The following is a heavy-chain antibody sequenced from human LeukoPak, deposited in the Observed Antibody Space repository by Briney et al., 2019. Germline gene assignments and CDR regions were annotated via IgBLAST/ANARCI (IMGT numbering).Heavy chain of an antibody. J-gene: IGHJ4*02. D-gene: IGHD3-10*01. Sequence: GGSLRLSCAASGFTFSSYVMSWVRQAPGKGLEWVSAISGSGGSTYYADSVKGRFTISRDNSKNTLYLQMNSLRAEDTAVYYCAKVGFGEFQGHFDYWGQGTLVTVSS. V-gene: IGHV3-23*01. CDR2: ISGSGGST. CDR1: GFTFSSYV. CDR3: AKVGFGEFQGHFDY.